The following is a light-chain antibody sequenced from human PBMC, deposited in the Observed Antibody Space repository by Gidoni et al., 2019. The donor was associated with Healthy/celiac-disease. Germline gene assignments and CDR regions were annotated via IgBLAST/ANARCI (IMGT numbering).Light chain of an antibody. V-gene: IGKV3-20*01. CDR1: QSVTNNY. J-gene: IGKJ2*01. CDR3: QQSGSSPYT. Sequence: EIVLTQSPGTLSLSPGERATLSCRASQSVTNNYLAWYQQKPGQAPRLVIYDASNRATGIPDRFRGSGSGPDFTLTISRLEPEDFAVYYCQQSGSSPYTFGQGSKLEIK. CDR2: DAS.